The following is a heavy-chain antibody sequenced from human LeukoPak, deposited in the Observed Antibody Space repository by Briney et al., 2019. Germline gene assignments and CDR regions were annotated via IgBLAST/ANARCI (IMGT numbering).Heavy chain of an antibody. J-gene: IGHJ4*02. CDR1: GFTFSLYW. CDR2: IKRDGSQK. V-gene: IGHV3-7*01. Sequence: PGGSLTLSCAASGFTFSLYWMNWIRQAPGKGLEWVASIKRDGSQKDYVDSVKGRFTISRDNARNALFLHMNSLRANDSAVYYCARDIPKWEPFDYWGQGTLVTVSS. D-gene: IGHD1-26*01. CDR3: ARDIPKWEPFDY.